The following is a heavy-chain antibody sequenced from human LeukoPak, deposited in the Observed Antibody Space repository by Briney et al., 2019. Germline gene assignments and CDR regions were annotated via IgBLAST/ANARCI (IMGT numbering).Heavy chain of an antibody. CDR3: ARGIFTGGTYYGY. J-gene: IGHJ4*02. Sequence: GGSLRLSCAASGFTFSRYGMHWVRQAPGKGLEWVAVISYDGSSKNYGDSVKGRFTISRDNSKNTVYLQMNSLRVEDTALYYCARGIFTGGTYYGYWGQGTLVTVSS. CDR2: ISYDGSSK. D-gene: IGHD1-26*01. CDR1: GFTFSRYG. V-gene: IGHV3-30*19.